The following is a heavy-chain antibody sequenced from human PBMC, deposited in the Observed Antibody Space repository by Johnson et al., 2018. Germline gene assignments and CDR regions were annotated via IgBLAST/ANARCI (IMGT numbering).Heavy chain of an antibody. CDR3: ARGNWGDAFDS. Sequence: QVQLVQSGGGVVQPGRSLRLSCAASGFTFSSYGMHWVRQAPGKGLEWVAVIWYDGSNKYYADSVKGRFTISRDNSKNTRYLPMNTLRAGDTAVYHCARGNWGDAFDSWGQGTMVTVAS. J-gene: IGHJ3*02. D-gene: IGHD7-27*01. V-gene: IGHV3-33*01. CDR2: IWYDGSNK. CDR1: GFTFSSYG.